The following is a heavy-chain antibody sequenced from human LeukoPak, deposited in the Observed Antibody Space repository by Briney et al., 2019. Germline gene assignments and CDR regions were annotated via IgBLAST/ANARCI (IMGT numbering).Heavy chain of an antibody. Sequence: SETLSLTCTVSGGSISSYYWSWIRQPPRKGLEWIGYIYYSGSTNYNPSLKSRVTISVDTSKNQFSLKLSSVTAADTAVYYCAREVYYGRYFDYWGQGTLVTVSS. CDR3: AREVYYGRYFDY. CDR1: GGSISSYY. CDR2: IYYSGST. D-gene: IGHD3-10*01. J-gene: IGHJ4*02. V-gene: IGHV4-59*12.